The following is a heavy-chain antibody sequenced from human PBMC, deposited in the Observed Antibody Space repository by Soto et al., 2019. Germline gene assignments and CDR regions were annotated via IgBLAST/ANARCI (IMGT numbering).Heavy chain of an antibody. V-gene: IGHV3-7*04. D-gene: IGHD2-2*01. CDR2: IRQDGSER. J-gene: IGHJ4*03. CDR1: GFTFSSNW. CDR3: AREVVVSRGASXFGY. Sequence: GGSLRLSCVGSGFTFSSNWMTWVRQAPGKGLEWVANIRQDGSERNYVDSVKGRFTISRDNTKNSLYLQMNSLRAEDTAIYYCAREVVVSRGASXFGYWG.